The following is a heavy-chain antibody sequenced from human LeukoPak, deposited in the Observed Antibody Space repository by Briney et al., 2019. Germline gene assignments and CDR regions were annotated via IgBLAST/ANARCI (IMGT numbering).Heavy chain of an antibody. J-gene: IGHJ6*02. CDR3: ARSSYGGNSYCYYGMDV. Sequence: GESLKISCKGSGYSFTSYWIGWVRQMPGKGLEWMGIIYPGDSDTRYSPSFQGQVTISADKSISTAYLQWSSLKASDTAMYYCARSSYGGNSYCYYGMDVWGQGTTVTVSS. CDR1: GYSFTSYW. CDR2: IYPGDSDT. V-gene: IGHV5-51*01. D-gene: IGHD4-23*01.